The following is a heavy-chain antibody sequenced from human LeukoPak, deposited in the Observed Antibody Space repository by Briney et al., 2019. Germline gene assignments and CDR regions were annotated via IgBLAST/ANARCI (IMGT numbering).Heavy chain of an antibody. V-gene: IGHV4-59*02. CDR1: GFTVSSNY. D-gene: IGHD3-22*01. CDR3: TRGSIAYYYMDV. Sequence: GSLRLSCAASGFTVSSNYMSWVRQPPGKGLEWIGTFYHGGSTYYNPSLKSRVTISVDTSKNQFSLKLSSVTAADTAVYYCTRGSIAYYYMDVWGKGTTVTISS. J-gene: IGHJ6*03. CDR2: FYHGGST.